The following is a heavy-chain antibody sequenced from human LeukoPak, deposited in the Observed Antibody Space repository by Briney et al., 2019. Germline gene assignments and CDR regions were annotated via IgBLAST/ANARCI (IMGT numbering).Heavy chain of an antibody. J-gene: IGHJ4*02. D-gene: IGHD2/OR15-2a*01. CDR3: AILSWDGRGSFY. CDR2: IIPIFGTA. V-gene: IGHV1-69*05. CDR1: GGTFSSYA. Sequence: ASVKVSCKASGGTFSSYAISWVRQAPGQGLEWMGGIIPIFGTANYAQKFQGRVTITTDESTSTAYMELSSLRAEDTAVYFCAILSWDGRGSFYWGQGTLVTVSS.